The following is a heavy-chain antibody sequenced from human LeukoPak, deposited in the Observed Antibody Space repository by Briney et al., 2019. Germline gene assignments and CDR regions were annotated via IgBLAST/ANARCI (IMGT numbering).Heavy chain of an antibody. CDR2: ISSSGSTI. CDR1: GFTFSDYY. J-gene: IGHJ6*03. V-gene: IGHV3-11*04. Sequence: PRGSLRLSCAASGFTFSDYYMSWIRQAPGKGLEWVSYISSSGSTIYYADSVKGRFTISRDNAKDSLYLQMNSLRAEDTAVYYCARGEYDSSSSGYYYYYYYMDVWGKGTTVTVSS. D-gene: IGHD6-6*01. CDR3: ARGEYDSSSSGYYYYYYYMDV.